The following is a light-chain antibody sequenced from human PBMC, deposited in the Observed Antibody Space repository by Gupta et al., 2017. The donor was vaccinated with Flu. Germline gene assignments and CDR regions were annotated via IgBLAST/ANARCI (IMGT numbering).Light chain of an antibody. CDR3: QQRSNSPLSHT. J-gene: IGKJ4*01. CDR2: DAS. V-gene: IGKV3-11*01. CDR1: HTVGSF. Sequence: EVVLTQSPATLSLSPGERATLSCRASHTVGSFLAWYQQKPGQAPRLLIYDASNRATGIPARFSGSGSGTDFTLIISSLEPDDFAVYYCQQRSNSPLSHTFGGGTRVQIK.